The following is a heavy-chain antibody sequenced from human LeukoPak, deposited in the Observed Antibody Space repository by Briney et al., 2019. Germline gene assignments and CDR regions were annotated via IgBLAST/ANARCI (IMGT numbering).Heavy chain of an antibody. Sequence: SETLSLTCTVSGGSISSYYWSWIRQPPGKGLEWIGYIYYSGSTNYNPSLKSRITTSVDTSKNQFSLKVTSVTASDTAVYYCARHEDYYSSTGTVDSWGQGILITVSS. V-gene: IGHV4-59*08. D-gene: IGHD1-1*01. J-gene: IGHJ5*01. CDR2: IYYSGST. CDR3: ARHEDYYSSTGTVDS. CDR1: GGSISSYY.